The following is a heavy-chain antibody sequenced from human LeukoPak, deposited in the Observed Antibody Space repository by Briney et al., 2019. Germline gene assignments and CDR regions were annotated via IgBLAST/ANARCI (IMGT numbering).Heavy chain of an antibody. J-gene: IGHJ3*02. CDR2: ISSSGSTI. CDR1: GFTFSDYY. V-gene: IGHV3-11*01. CDR3: ARDWLVVVTRAIGAFDI. Sequence: GGSLRLSCAASGFTFSDYYMSWIRQAPGKGLEWVSYISSSGSTIYYADSVKGRFTISRDNAKNSLYLQMNSLRAEDTAVYYCARDWLVVVTRAIGAFDIWGQGTMVTVSS. D-gene: IGHD3-22*01.